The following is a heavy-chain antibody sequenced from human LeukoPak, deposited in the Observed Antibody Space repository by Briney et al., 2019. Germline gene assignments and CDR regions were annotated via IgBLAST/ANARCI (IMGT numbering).Heavy chain of an antibody. Sequence: PSETLSLTCTVSGGSISSYYWSWIRQPPGKGVEWIGYIYYSGSTNYNPSLKRRVTISVDTCKKQFFLKLSSVTAADTAVYYCARYNWAYDHRFDYWGQGTLVTVSS. J-gene: IGHJ4*02. CDR3: ARYNWAYDHRFDY. D-gene: IGHD1-20*01. CDR1: GGSISSYY. V-gene: IGHV4-59*01. CDR2: IYYSGST.